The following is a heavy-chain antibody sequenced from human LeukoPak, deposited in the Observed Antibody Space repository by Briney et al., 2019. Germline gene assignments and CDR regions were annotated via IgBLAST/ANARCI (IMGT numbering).Heavy chain of an antibody. J-gene: IGHJ6*02. V-gene: IGHV1-69*04. CDR1: GGTFSSYA. D-gene: IGHD2-15*01. Sequence: SVKVSCKASGGTFSSYAISWVRQAPGQGLEWMGRIIPILGIANYAQKFQGRVTITADKSTSTAYMELSSLRSEDTAVYYCASRSCSGGSCYSNGMDVWGQGTTVTVSS. CDR2: IIPILGIA. CDR3: ASRSCSGGSCYSNGMDV.